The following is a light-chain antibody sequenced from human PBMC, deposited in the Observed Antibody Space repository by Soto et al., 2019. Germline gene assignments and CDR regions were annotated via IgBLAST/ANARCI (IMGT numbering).Light chain of an antibody. CDR3: QQRGKWPST. Sequence: EVVLTQSPDTLSLSPGETATLSCRASQSVDRYVAWNQQKVGQAPRLLIYDAYTRATGDGARFTGSGSATDLSLTITSREPEYFAVYYCQQRGKWPSTFGPGTKVEMK. CDR1: QSVDRY. CDR2: DAY. J-gene: IGKJ2*02. V-gene: IGKV3-11*01.